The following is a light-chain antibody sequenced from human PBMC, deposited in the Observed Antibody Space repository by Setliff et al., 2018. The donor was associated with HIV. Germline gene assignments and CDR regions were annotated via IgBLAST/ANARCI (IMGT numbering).Light chain of an antibody. V-gene: IGKV3-20*01. CDR1: QNITSNY. CDR3: QQYGASPHT. J-gene: IGKJ2*01. Sequence: EIVLTQFPDTLSLSPGDGATLSCRASQNITSNYLAWYQKRPAQAPRLLIYGASNRATGIPDRFAGSGSATCFTLSVSRLEPEDFAVYYCQQYGASPHTFGQGTKVDIK. CDR2: GAS.